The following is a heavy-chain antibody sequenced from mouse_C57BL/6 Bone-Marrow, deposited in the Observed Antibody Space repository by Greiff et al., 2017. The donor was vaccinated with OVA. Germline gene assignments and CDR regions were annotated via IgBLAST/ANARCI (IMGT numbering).Heavy chain of an antibody. V-gene: IGHV7-1*01. D-gene: IGHD2-2*01. J-gene: IGHJ1*03. CDR1: GFPFSVFY. Sequence: EVTLVASGGGLVQSGRSLRLSCATSGFPFSVFYMEWVRQAPGKGLEWIAASRHKANAFTTEYSATVKGRFLVSRDTSQSILYLQMNALRAEDTAIYYCARDAGGYDDRWYFDVWGTGTTVTVSS. CDR3: ARDAGGYDDRWYFDV. CDR2: SRHKANAFTT.